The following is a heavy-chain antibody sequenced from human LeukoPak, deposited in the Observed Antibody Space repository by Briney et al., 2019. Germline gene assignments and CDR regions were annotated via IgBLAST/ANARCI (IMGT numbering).Heavy chain of an antibody. V-gene: IGHV3-7*01. CDR2: IKQDGSEK. Sequence: GRSLRLSCAASGFTFDDYGMSWVRQAPGKGLEWVANIKQDGSEKYYVDSVKGRFTISRDNAKNSLYLQMNSLRAEDTAVYYCARSAGSSSWYEGYYFDYWGQGTLVTVSS. CDR1: GFTFDDYG. J-gene: IGHJ4*02. D-gene: IGHD6-13*01. CDR3: ARSAGSSSWYEGYYFDY.